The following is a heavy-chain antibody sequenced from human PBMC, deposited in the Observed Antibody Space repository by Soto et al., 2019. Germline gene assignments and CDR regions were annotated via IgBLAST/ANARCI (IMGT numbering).Heavy chain of an antibody. CDR2: IYYSGST. CDR1: GGSISSYY. D-gene: IGHD6-6*01. J-gene: IGHJ6*03. V-gene: IGHV4-59*01. Sequence: PSETLSLTCTVSGGSISSYYWSWIRQPPGKGLEWIGYIYYSGSTNYNPSLKSRVTISVDTSKNQFSLKLSSVTAADTAVYYCARRIAARPSYYSTDVWGKGPTVTLSS. CDR3: ARRIAARPSYYSTDV.